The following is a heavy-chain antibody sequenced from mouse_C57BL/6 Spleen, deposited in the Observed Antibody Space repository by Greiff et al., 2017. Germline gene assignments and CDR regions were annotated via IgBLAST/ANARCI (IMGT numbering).Heavy chain of an antibody. CDR3: ARRITTVVEGGFAY. J-gene: IGHJ3*01. D-gene: IGHD1-1*01. CDR1: GYTFTDYY. CDR2: INPNNGGT. Sequence: EVQLQQSGPELVKPGASVKISCKASGYTFTDYYMNWVKQSHGKSLEWIGDINPNNGGTSYNQKFKGKATLTVDKSSSTAYMELRSLTSADSAVYYCARRITTVVEGGFAYWGQGTLVTVSA. V-gene: IGHV1-26*01.